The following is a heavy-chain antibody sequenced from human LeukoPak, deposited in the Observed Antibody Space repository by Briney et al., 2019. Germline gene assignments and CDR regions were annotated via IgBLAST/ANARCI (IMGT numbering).Heavy chain of an antibody. V-gene: IGHV1-18*01. Sequence: ASVKVSCKASGYTFTSYGISWVRQAPGQGLEWMGWTSAYNGNTNYAQKLQGRVTMTTDTSTSTAYMELRSLRSDDTAVYYCARGGREWATVTPPVDYWGQGTLVTVSS. CDR1: GYTFTSYG. J-gene: IGHJ4*02. CDR2: TSAYNGNT. CDR3: ARGGREWATVTPPVDY. D-gene: IGHD4-11*01.